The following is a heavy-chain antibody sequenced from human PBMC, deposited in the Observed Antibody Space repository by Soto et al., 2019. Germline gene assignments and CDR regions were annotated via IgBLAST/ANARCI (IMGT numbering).Heavy chain of an antibody. CDR2: ISGSGGST. Sequence: GGSLRLSCAASGFTFSSYAMSWVRQAPGKGLEWVSAISGSGGSTYYADSVKGRFTISRDNSKNTLYLQMNSLRAEDTAVYYCAKEYCSGGSCFATFDYWGQGTLVTVSS. CDR3: AKEYCSGGSCFATFDY. V-gene: IGHV3-23*01. CDR1: GFTFSSYA. J-gene: IGHJ4*02. D-gene: IGHD2-15*01.